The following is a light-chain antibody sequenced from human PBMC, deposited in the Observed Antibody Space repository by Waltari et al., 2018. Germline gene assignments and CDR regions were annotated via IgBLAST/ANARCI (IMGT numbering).Light chain of an antibody. CDR1: KWGEKY. CDR2: QDS. Sequence: SYELTQPPSVSVSPGQPASITCSGDKWGEKYACWYQQKPGQSPVLVIYQDSKRPSGIPERFSGSNSGNTATLTISGTQAMDEADYYCQAWDSSTAWVFGGGTKLTVL. J-gene: IGLJ3*02. V-gene: IGLV3-1*01. CDR3: QAWDSSTAWV.